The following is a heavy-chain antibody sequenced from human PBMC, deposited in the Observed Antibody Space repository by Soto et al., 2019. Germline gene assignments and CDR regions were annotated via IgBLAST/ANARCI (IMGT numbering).Heavy chain of an antibody. CDR1: GYTFTSYN. CDR3: ARDHYCISTSCYETGANWFDP. J-gene: IGHJ5*02. Sequence: ASVKVSCKASGYTFTSYNINWVRQATGQGLEWMGWMNPNSGNTGYEQKFQGRVTMTRNTSISTAYMEPSSLRSEDTAVYYCARDHYCISTSCYETGANWFDPWGQGTLVTVSS. CDR2: MNPNSGNT. V-gene: IGHV1-8*01. D-gene: IGHD2-2*01.